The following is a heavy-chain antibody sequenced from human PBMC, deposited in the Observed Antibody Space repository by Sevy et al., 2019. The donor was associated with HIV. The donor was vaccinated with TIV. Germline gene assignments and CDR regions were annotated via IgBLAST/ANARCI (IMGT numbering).Heavy chain of an antibody. CDR1: GFKFNGHG. V-gene: IGHV3-30*14. CDR2: ISHDGDNK. D-gene: IGHD3-3*01. J-gene: IGHJ3*02. CDR3: ARDFEVNNWRVVGAFDM. Sequence: GGSLRLSCVAPGFKFNGHGIHWVRQALGKGLQWVAGISHDGDNKIYGDSVKGRFSISGDQSKNTVYLQMGTLTPEDTAIYYCARDFEVNNWRVVGAFDMWGLGTLVTVSS.